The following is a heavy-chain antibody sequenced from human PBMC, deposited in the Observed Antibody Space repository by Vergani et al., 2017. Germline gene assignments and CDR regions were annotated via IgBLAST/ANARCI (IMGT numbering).Heavy chain of an antibody. CDR3: AKELRGWFGDPRRWFDP. V-gene: IGHV3-9*01. CDR1: GYTFTSYY. D-gene: IGHD3-10*01. Sequence: VQLVQSGAEVKKPGASVKVSCKASGYTFTSYYMHWVRQAPGKGLEWVSGISWNSGSIGYADSVKGRFTISRDNAKNSLYLQMNSLRAEDTAVYYCAKELRGWFGDPRRWFDPWGQGTLVTVSS. J-gene: IGHJ5*02. CDR2: ISWNSGSI.